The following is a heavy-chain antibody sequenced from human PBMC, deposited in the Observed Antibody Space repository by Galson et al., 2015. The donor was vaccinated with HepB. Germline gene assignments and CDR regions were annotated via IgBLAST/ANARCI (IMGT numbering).Heavy chain of an antibody. CDR3: ARGLDASWYQADFDF. CDR2: ISTSGSQK. V-gene: IGHV3-11*05. D-gene: IGHD6-13*01. J-gene: IGHJ4*02. CDR1: GFTFSDYY. Sequence: SLRLSCAASGFTFSDYYINWIRQAPGKGLEWIAYISTSGSQKGYADSVKGRFTVFRDNANNSLSLQMNSLRDDDTAVYYCARGLDASWYQADFDFWGQGTLVTVSS.